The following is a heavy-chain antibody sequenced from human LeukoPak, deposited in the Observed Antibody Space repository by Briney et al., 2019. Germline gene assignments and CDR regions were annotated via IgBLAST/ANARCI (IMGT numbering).Heavy chain of an antibody. CDR1: GYTFTGYY. V-gene: IGHV1-2*02. D-gene: IGHD4-23*01. CDR3: ARDLLGSTPVDP. J-gene: IGHJ5*02. CDR2: INPNSGGT. Sequence: GASVKVSCKASGYTFTGYYMHWVRQAPGQGLEWMGWINPNSGGTNYAQKFQGRVIMTTDTSTSTAYMEVRTLRSDDTAVYYCARDLLGSTPVDPWGQGTLVTVSS.